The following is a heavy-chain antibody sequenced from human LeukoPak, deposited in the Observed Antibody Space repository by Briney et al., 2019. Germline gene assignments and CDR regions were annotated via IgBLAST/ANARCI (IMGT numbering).Heavy chain of an antibody. CDR1: GFTFNDYT. V-gene: IGHV3-43*01. Sequence: GGSLRLSCAASGFTFNDYTMHWVRQAPGKGLEWVSLISWNGGSTHYADSVKGRFTNSRDNSKNSLFLQMHSLRTEDTTLYYCAKADGEDYPHFQHWGQGTLVTVSS. J-gene: IGHJ1*01. CDR2: ISWNGGST. CDR3: AKADGEDYPHFQH. D-gene: IGHD4-11*01.